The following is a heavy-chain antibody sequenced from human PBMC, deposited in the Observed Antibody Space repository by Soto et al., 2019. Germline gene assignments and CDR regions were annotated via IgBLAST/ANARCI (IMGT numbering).Heavy chain of an antibody. D-gene: IGHD4-4*01. J-gene: IGHJ6*02. CDR1: GGSISSGDYY. V-gene: IGHV4-30-4*01. CDR3: ARDSNYAYPYYYYGMDV. Sequence: SETLSLTCTVSGGSISSGDYYWSWIRQPPGKGLEWIGYIYYSGSTYYNPSLKSRVTISVDTSKNQFSLKLSSVTAADTAVYYCARDSNYAYPYYYYGMDVWGQGTTVTVSS. CDR2: IYYSGST.